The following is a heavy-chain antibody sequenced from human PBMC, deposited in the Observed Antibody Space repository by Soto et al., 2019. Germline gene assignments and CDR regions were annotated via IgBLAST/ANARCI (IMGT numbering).Heavy chain of an antibody. CDR2: ISSSSSYI. V-gene: IGHV3-21*01. J-gene: IGHJ5*02. CDR1: GFTFSSYS. Sequence: EVQLVESGGGLVKPGGSLRLSCAASGFTFSSYSMNWVRQAPGKGLEWVSSISSSSSYIYYADSVKGRFTISRDNAKNQLYLKLNSVRAEDTAVYYCARDLVSSICGGVPSWFDPWGQGTLVTVSS. D-gene: IGHD3-3*01. CDR3: ARDLVSSICGGVPSWFDP.